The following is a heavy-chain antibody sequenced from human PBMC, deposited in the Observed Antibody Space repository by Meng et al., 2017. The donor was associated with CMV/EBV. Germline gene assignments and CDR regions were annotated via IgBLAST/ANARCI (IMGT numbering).Heavy chain of an antibody. CDR3: ARGDIVVVPGAHYYYYGMDV. D-gene: IGHD2-2*01. V-gene: IGHV4-59*01. CDR1: GGSISSYY. CDR2: IYYSGST. J-gene: IGHJ6*02. Sequence: SETLSLTCTVSGGSISSYYWSWIRQPPGKGLEWIGYIYYSGSTNYNPSLKSRVTISVDTSKNQFSLKLSSMTAADTAVYYCARGDIVVVPGAHYYYYGMDVWGQGTTVTVSS.